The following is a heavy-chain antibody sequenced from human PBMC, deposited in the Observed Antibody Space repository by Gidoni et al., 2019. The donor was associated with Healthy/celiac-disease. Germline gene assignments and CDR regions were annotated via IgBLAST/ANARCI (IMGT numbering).Heavy chain of an antibody. V-gene: IGHV4-34*01. CDR2: INHSGST. CDR3: ARGYSRGSGFTPGGYYYGMDV. Sequence: QVQLQQWGAGLLKPSETLSLTCAVYGGSFSGYYWSWIRQPPGKGLERIGEINHSGSTNYNPSLKSRVTISVDTSKNQFSLKLSSVTAADTAVYYCARGYSRGSGFTPGGYYYGMDVWGQGTTVTVSS. CDR1: GGSFSGYY. J-gene: IGHJ6*02. D-gene: IGHD6-19*01.